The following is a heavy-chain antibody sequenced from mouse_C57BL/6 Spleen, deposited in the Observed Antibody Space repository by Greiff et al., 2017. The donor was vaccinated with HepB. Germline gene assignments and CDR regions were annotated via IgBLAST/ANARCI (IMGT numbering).Heavy chain of an antibody. CDR1: GYTFTGYW. V-gene: IGHV1-9*01. D-gene: IGHD2-1*01. CDR2: ILPGSGST. J-gene: IGHJ4*01. Sequence: VQLQQSGAELMKPGASVKLSCKATGYTFTGYWIEWVKQRPGHGLEWIGEILPGSGSTNYNEKFKGKATFTADTSSNTAYMQLSSLTSEDYAISCYARMIYCVLYYDMDYWGPGTTVTFAS. CDR3: ARMIYCVLYYDMDY.